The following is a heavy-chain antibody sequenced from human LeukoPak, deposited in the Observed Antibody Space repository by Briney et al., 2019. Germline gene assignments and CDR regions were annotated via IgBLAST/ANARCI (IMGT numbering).Heavy chain of an antibody. V-gene: IGHV3-23*01. J-gene: IGHJ4*02. Sequence: GGSLRLSCAASGFTFSTYGMHWVRQAPGKGLEWVSAIGGRDGSTYYADSVKGRFTISRDNSKNTLYVQMNSLRAEDTAVCYCAKGHYYGSGSLDYWGQGTLVTVSS. CDR2: IGGRDGST. CDR1: GFTFSTYG. CDR3: AKGHYYGSGSLDY. D-gene: IGHD3-10*01.